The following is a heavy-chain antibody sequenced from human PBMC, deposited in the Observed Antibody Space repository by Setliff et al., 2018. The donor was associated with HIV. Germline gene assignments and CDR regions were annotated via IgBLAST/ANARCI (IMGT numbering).Heavy chain of an antibody. CDR2: IDSSGTT. CDR3: ARLRITMIMMLNYFDY. Sequence: TSETLSLTCTISGGSFGVYRWSWIRQSAGRGLEWIGRIDSSGTTDYKPSLKGRVAISVDTSRNQFSLRLTSVTAADTAVYFCARLRITMIMMLNYFDYWGQGTLVTVSS. V-gene: IGHV4-4*07. CDR1: GGSFGVYR. D-gene: IGHD3-22*01. J-gene: IGHJ4*02.